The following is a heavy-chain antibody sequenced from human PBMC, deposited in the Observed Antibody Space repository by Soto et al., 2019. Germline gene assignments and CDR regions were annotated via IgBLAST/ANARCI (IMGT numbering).Heavy chain of an antibody. CDR3: ARAYSSSRRWTSGWFDP. CDR1: GYTFTSYG. Sequence: QVQLVQSGAEVKKPGASVKVSCKASGYTFTSYGISWVRQAPGQGLEWMGWISAYNGNTNYAQKLQGRVTMTTDTSSSTAYMELRSLRSDDTAVYYCARAYSSSRRWTSGWFDPWGQGTLVTVSS. V-gene: IGHV1-18*01. CDR2: ISAYNGNT. D-gene: IGHD6-6*01. J-gene: IGHJ5*02.